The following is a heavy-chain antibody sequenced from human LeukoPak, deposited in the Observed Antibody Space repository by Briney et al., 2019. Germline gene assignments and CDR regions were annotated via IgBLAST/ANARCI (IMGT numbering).Heavy chain of an antibody. J-gene: IGHJ4*02. CDR2: ISGDGTRT. CDR1: GFSFSSYA. CDR3: AKWPEGAMDYFDY. V-gene: IGHV3-23*01. D-gene: IGHD3-16*01. Sequence: PGGSLRLSCAASGFSFSSYAMTWARQAPVKGLEWVSAISGDGTRTYYADSVKGRFTIFRDNSKNTLYLEMSSLRVEDTAIYHCAKWPEGAMDYFDYWGQGTLVTVSS.